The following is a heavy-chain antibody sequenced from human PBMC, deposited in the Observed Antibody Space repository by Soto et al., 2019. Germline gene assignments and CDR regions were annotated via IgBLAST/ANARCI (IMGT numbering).Heavy chain of an antibody. CDR3: ATSHGHNWTDF. J-gene: IGHJ5*01. CDR2: ISPSGSPL. CDR1: GLTYSDYS. Sequence: EVKLVQSGGASVQSGGSLRLACAVSGLTYSDYSMNWVRQAPGKGLEWISYISPSGSPLYYADSVKGRFTISRDNAKNSLFLQMNSLRGEDTAFYYCATSHGHNWTDFWGQGTVVTVSS. V-gene: IGHV3-48*01. D-gene: IGHD2-2*01.